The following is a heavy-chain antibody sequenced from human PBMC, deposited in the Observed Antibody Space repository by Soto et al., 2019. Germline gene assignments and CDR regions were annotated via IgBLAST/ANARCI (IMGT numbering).Heavy chain of an antibody. D-gene: IGHD3-9*01. CDR2: IYHGGST. CDR3: ARSITFDWLFFDN. CDR1: GGSISRSNW. V-gene: IGHV4-4*02. J-gene: IGHJ4*02. Sequence: TLSLTCAVSGGSISRSNWWSWVRQSPGKGLEWIGEIYHGGSTNYNPSLKSRVTISVDKSKNQFSLKLSSLTAADTAVYYCARSITFDWLFFDNWGQGTLVTVSS.